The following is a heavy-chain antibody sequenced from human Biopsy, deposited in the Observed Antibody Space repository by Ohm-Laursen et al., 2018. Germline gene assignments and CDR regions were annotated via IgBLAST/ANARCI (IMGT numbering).Heavy chain of an antibody. CDR2: FYGSGNT. Sequence: TLFLTCTVSGASLSSHYWSWIRQPPGKGLEWLGYFYGSGNTYYNPSLKSRVTISVDPSKNQFSLKLNAVTAADTAVYYCAKGITVYGVVLPYYFDDWGQGTLVTVSS. V-gene: IGHV4-59*11. CDR3: AKGITVYGVVLPYYFDD. J-gene: IGHJ4*02. D-gene: IGHD3-3*01. CDR1: GASLSSHY.